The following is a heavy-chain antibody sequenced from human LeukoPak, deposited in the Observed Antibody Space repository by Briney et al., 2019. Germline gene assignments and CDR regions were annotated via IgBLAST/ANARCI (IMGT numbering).Heavy chain of an antibody. D-gene: IGHD2-15*01. CDR3: ASQGGYCSGGSCYWTAFDI. J-gene: IGHJ3*02. CDR2: ISGSGGST. Sequence: GGSLRLSCAASGFTFSSYAMSWVRQAPGKGLEWVSAISGSGGSTYYADSVKGRFTISRDNSKNTLYLQMNSLRAEDTAVYYCASQGGYCSGGSCYWTAFDIWGQGTTVTVSS. CDR1: GFTFSSYA. V-gene: IGHV3-23*01.